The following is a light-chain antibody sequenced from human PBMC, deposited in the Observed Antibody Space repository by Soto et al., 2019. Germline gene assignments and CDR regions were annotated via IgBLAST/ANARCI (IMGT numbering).Light chain of an antibody. V-gene: IGKV3-11*01. CDR2: DTS. CDR3: QQYGNSPQT. Sequence: EIVLTQSPATLSLSPGQRATLSCRAGQTISSFLAWYQQKHGQAPRLLIYDTSNRATGIPARFSGSGSGTDFTLTISSIAHEDVAVYYCQQYGNSPQTCGQGTQV. J-gene: IGKJ1*01. CDR1: QTISSF.